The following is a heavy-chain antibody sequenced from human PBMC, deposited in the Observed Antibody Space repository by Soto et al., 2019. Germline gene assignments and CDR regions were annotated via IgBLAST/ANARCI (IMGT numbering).Heavy chain of an antibody. Sequence: QVQLQESGPGLVKPSQTLSLTCTVSGGSISSGGYYWSWIRQHPGKGLEWIGYIYYSGGTYYNPSLKSRVTISVDTSKNQFSLKLSSVTAADTAVYYCARGGAGDSYGYRPVDYWGQGTLVTVSS. CDR2: IYYSGGT. D-gene: IGHD5-18*01. V-gene: IGHV4-31*03. CDR1: GGSISSGGYY. CDR3: ARGGAGDSYGYRPVDY. J-gene: IGHJ4*02.